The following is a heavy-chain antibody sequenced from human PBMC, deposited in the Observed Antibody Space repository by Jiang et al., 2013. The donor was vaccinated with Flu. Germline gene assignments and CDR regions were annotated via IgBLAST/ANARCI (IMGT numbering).Heavy chain of an antibody. J-gene: IGHJ5*02. Sequence: SGAEVKKPGASVKVSCKASGYTFTSYGISWVRQAPGQGLEWMGWISAYNGNTNYAQKLQGRVTMTTDTSTSTAYMELRSLRSDDTAVYYCARAVGGDSSGWYSWFDPWGQGTLVTVSS. CDR3: ARAVGGDSSGWYSWFDP. D-gene: IGHD6-19*01. CDR2: ISAYNGNT. CDR1: GYTFTSYG. V-gene: IGHV1-18*01.